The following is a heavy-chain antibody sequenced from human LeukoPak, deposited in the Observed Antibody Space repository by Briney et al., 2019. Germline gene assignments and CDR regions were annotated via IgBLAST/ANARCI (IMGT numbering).Heavy chain of an antibody. Sequence: GGSLRLSCAASGFTFSSYAMNGFGQAQGRGREGVWAISGSGGGTYYADSVKGRLTISRDNSKNTLYLQMNSLRAEDTAVYYCAKNRENYYYMDVWGKGTTVTVSS. CDR3: AKNRENYYYMDV. D-gene: IGHD5-24*01. J-gene: IGHJ6*03. CDR1: GFTFSSYA. CDR2: ISGSGGGT. V-gene: IGHV3-23*01.